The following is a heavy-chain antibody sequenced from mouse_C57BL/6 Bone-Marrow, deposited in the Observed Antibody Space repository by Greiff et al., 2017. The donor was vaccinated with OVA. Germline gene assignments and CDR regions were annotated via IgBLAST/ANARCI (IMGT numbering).Heavy chain of an antibody. D-gene: IGHD1-1*01. Sequence: EVHLVESGGGLVKPGGSLKLSCAASGFTFSSYAMSWVRQTPEKRLEWVATISDGGSYTYYPDNVQGRFTISRDNAKNNLYLQMSHLKSEDTAMYYCASDLITTVVATYDYWGQGTTLTVSS. CDR2: ISDGGSYT. J-gene: IGHJ2*01. CDR1: GFTFSSYA. V-gene: IGHV5-4*01. CDR3: ASDLITTVVATYDY.